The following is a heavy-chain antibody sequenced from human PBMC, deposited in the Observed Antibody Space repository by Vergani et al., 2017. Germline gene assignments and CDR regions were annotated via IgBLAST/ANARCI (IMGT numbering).Heavy chain of an antibody. CDR2: IDPSDSYT. J-gene: IGHJ5*02. D-gene: IGHD3-3*01. V-gene: IGHV5-10-1*03. Sequence: EVQLVQSGAEVKTPGESLRISCKGSGYSFTSYWISWVRQMPGKGLEWMGRIDPSDSYTNYSPSFQGHVTISADKSISTAYLQWSSLKASDTAMYYCARHSVITIFGVVIIGQDWFDPWGQGTLVTVSS. CDR1: GYSFTSYW. CDR3: ARHSVITIFGVVIIGQDWFDP.